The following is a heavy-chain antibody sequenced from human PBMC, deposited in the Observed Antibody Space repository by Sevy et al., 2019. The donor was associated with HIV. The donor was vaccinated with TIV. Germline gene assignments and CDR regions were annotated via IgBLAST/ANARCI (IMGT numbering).Heavy chain of an antibody. Sequence: SETLSLTCTVSGGSINTHYWSWIRQSPGKGLEWIGYIYYSGSTNYNPSLKSRVTISLDTTNNQFSLRVTSVTAADTAVYYCARYTSPSYWFFDLWGRGTQVTVSS. D-gene: IGHD6-6*01. CDR1: GGSINTHY. CDR3: ARYTSPSYWFFDL. J-gene: IGHJ2*01. CDR2: IYYSGST. V-gene: IGHV4-59*11.